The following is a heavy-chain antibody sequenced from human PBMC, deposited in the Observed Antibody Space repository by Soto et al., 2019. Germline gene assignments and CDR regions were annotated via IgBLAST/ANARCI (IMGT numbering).Heavy chain of an antibody. J-gene: IGHJ6*02. Sequence: ASVKVSCKASGYTFTGYDMHWVRQAPGQGLEWMGWINPNSGGTNYAQKFQGRVTMTRDTSISTAYMELSRLRSDDTAVYYFATMYSSSWYGCYYGMDVWGQGTRVTVSS. CDR2: INPNSGGT. CDR1: GYTFTGYD. D-gene: IGHD6-13*01. V-gene: IGHV1-2*02. CDR3: ATMYSSSWYGCYYGMDV.